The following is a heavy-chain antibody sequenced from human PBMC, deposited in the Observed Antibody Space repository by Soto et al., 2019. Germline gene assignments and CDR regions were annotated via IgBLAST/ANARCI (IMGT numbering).Heavy chain of an antibody. Sequence: EQLVESGGGLVQPGGSLRLSCAASGFTFSTYWMNWVRQAPGKGLXWVANVKGDGSDKHYVDSVKGXFXXXRXXXKNSLYLEMNSLRGEDTAVYYCVGGRGWLPDCWGQGTLVTVSS. CDR2: VKGDGSDK. CDR3: VGGRGWLPDC. V-gene: IGHV3-7*05. J-gene: IGHJ4*02. CDR1: GFTFSTYW. D-gene: IGHD6-19*01.